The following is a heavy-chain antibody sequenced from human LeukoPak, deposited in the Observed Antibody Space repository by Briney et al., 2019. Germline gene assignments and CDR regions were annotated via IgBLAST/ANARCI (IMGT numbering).Heavy chain of an antibody. J-gene: IGHJ4*02. CDR2: INPNSGGT. CDR1: GYTFTGHY. CDR3: AREGAVITDLDY. Sequence: GASVKVSCKASGYTFTGHYMHWVRQAPGQGLEWMGWINPNSGGTSFALKFQGRLTVTRDTTISTAYVELSRLRSDDTAVYYCAREGAVITDLDYWGQGTLVTVSS. D-gene: IGHD3-22*01. V-gene: IGHV1-2*07.